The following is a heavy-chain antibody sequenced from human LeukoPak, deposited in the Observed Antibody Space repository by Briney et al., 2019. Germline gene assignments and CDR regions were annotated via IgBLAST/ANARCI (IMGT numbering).Heavy chain of an antibody. V-gene: IGHV5-51*01. J-gene: IGHJ4*02. CDR2: IYPGDSDT. D-gene: IGHD6-19*01. CDR1: GYSFTSYW. Sequence: GESLKISCKGSGYSFTSYWIGWGRHMPEKGLEWMGMIYPGDSDTRYSQSFQGQVTISVDKSISTTYLQWSSLKASDTAIYYCARHEGGGWYIDYWGQGALVTVSS. CDR3: ARHEGGGWYIDY.